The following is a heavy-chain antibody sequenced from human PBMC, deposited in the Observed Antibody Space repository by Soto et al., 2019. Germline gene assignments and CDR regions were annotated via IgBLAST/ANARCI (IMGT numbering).Heavy chain of an antibody. CDR3: AKATTATLVGAPFDY. V-gene: IGHV3-9*01. D-gene: IGHD1-26*01. CDR2: ISWNSGSV. Sequence: RRLSCAASGFTFDDYAMHWVRQAPGKGLEWVSGISWNSGSVGSADSVKGRFTISRDNAKNSLYLQMSSLRVEDTALYYCAKATTATLVGAPFDYWGQGTLVTVSS. CDR1: GFTFDDYA. J-gene: IGHJ4*02.